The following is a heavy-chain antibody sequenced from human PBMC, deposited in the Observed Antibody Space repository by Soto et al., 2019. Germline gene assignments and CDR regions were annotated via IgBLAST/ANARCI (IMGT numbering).Heavy chain of an antibody. CDR1: GGSVTNTTYF. CDR3: ARLRYAGYSYGLYWFDP. J-gene: IGHJ5*02. CDR2: IYYSGTT. D-gene: IGHD5-18*01. Sequence: SETLSLTCVVSGGSVTNTTYFWGWIRQPPGKGPEWIGSIYYSGTTYSNPSLKSRLTMSIDTSKNQFSLKLSSVTAADTAVYYCARLRYAGYSYGLYWFDPWGQGALVTVSS. V-gene: IGHV4-39*01.